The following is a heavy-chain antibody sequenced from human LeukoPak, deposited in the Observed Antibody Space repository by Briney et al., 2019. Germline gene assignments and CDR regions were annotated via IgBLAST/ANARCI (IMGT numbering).Heavy chain of an antibody. CDR3: ARESSPGYSYGYPLAY. CDR1: GFTFSSYS. Sequence: GGSLRLSCAASGFTFSSYSMNWVRQAPGKGLEWVSSISSSSSYIYYEDSVKGRFTISRDNAKNSLYLQMNSLRADDTAVYYCARESSPGYSYGYPLAYWGQGTLVTVSS. J-gene: IGHJ4*02. CDR2: ISSSSSYI. V-gene: IGHV3-21*01. D-gene: IGHD5-18*01.